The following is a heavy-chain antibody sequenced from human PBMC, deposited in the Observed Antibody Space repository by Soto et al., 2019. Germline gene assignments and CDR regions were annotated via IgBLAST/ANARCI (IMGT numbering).Heavy chain of an antibody. Sequence: VKVSCKASGYTFTSYGISWVRQAPGQGLKWMGWISAYNGNTNYAQKLQGRVTMTTDTSTSTAYMELRSLRSDDTAVYYCARLYSLSYYYYYYYMDVWGKGTTVTVSS. CDR1: GYTFTSYG. CDR2: ISAYNGNT. D-gene: IGHD4-4*01. CDR3: ARLYSLSYYYYYYYMDV. J-gene: IGHJ6*03. V-gene: IGHV1-18*01.